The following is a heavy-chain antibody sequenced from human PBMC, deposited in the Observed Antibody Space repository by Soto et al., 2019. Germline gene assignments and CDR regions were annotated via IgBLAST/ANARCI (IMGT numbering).Heavy chain of an antibody. J-gene: IGHJ4*02. V-gene: IGHV3-30-3*01. CDR3: ARDRGFGIVVGTDMDF. Sequence: SLRLSCAASGFTFSNYAMHWVRQAPGRGLEWVALVSYDGSNKNYADSVKGRFTISRDNSKKTLFLQMNSLTADDTSVYSCARDRGFGIVVGTDMDFWGPGTLGTAPQ. D-gene: IGHD2-21*02. CDR1: GFTFSNYA. CDR2: VSYDGSNK.